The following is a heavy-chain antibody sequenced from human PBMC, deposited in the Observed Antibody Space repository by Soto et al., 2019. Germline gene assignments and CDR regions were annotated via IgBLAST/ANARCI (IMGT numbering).Heavy chain of an antibody. D-gene: IGHD2-8*01. CDR3: AREPVTPKWYFDS. Sequence: PGGSLRLSCANSAFTLSRYSIHWFRQSPDKGLEWVAVISSDGGTQFYADFVKGRFTISRDNFNNIVYLHMSSVRPEDTALYYCAREPVTPKWYFDSWGQGIPVTVSS. CDR1: AFTLSRYS. V-gene: IGHV3-30-3*01. CDR2: ISSDGGTQ. J-gene: IGHJ4*02.